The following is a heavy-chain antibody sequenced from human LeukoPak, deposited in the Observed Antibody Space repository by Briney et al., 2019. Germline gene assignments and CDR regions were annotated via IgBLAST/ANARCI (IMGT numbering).Heavy chain of an antibody. CDR3: AKGKGYSSVWYYFDY. CDR2: ISWNSGSI. Sequence: GRSLRLSCAASGFTFDDYAMHWVRQAPGKGLEWVSGISWNSGSIGCADSVKGRFTISRDNAKNSLYLQMNSLRAEDTALYYCAKGKGYSSVWYYFDYWGQGTLVTVSS. V-gene: IGHV3-9*01. D-gene: IGHD6-19*01. J-gene: IGHJ4*02. CDR1: GFTFDDYA.